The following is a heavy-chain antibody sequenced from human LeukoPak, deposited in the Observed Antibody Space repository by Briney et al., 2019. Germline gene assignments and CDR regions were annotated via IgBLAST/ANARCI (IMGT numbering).Heavy chain of an antibody. J-gene: IGHJ4*02. CDR3: AKDRTLYSSSWYYFDY. V-gene: IGHV3-23*01. Sequence: GRSLRLSCAASGFTFSSYAMSWVRQAPGKGLEWVSAISGSGGSTYYADSVKGRFTISRDNSKNTLYLQMNSLRAEDTAVYYCAKDRTLYSSSWYYFDYWGQGTLVTVSS. CDR2: ISGSGGST. D-gene: IGHD6-13*01. CDR1: GFTFSSYA.